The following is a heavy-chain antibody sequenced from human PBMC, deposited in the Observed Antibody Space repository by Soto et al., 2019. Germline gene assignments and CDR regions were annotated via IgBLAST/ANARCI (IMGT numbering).Heavy chain of an antibody. CDR3: ARHSASWQWFDY. CDR1: GGSISSGGYY. V-gene: IGHV4-31*03. J-gene: IGHJ5*01. D-gene: IGHD1-26*01. Sequence: QVQLQESGPGLVKPSQTLSLTCSVSGGSISSGGYYWSWIRQHPEKGLEWIGYIYYSGSTNYNPSLKSRVIISVDTSSNRFSLDLRSVTAAETAIYYCARHSASWQWFDYWGQGTLVTVSS. CDR2: IYYSGST.